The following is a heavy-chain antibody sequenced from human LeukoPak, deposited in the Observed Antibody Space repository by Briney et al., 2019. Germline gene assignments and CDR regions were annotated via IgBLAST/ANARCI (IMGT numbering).Heavy chain of an antibody. V-gene: IGHV4-59*01. Sequence: SEALSLTCTVSGGSISSYYWSWSRQPPGKGLEWIGYIYYSGSTNYNPSLKSRVTISVDTSKNQFSLKLSSVTAADTAVYYCARVYDYEVDYWGQGTLVTVSS. CDR3: ARVYDYEVDY. CDR2: IYYSGST. CDR1: GGSISSYY. J-gene: IGHJ4*02. D-gene: IGHD4-17*01.